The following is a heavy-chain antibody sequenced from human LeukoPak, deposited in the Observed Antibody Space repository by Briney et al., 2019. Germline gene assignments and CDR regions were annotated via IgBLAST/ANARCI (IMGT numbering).Heavy chain of an antibody. CDR2: IYYSGST. D-gene: IGHD5-12*01. CDR3: AAGYDGYYYGMDV. J-gene: IGHJ6*02. V-gene: IGHV4-31*03. Sequence: SETLSLTCTVSGGSITIVGYYWSWILQHPGKGLEWIGYIYYSGSTYSNPSLQSRVTISVDTSKNQFPLKLSSVTAADTAVYYCAAGYDGYYYGMDVWGQGTTVTVSS. CDR1: GGSITIVGYY.